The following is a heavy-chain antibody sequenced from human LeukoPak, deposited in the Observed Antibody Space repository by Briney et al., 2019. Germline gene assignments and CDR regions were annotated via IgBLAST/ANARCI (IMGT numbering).Heavy chain of an antibody. Sequence: PSETLSLTCTVSGYSISSGYFWGWIRQPPVKGLEWIGMIYHSGSTYYKPPLKSRVTISVDTSKNQFSLKLSSMTAADTAVYYCARLVGSSWYHEVLLGRDYWGQGTLVTVSS. D-gene: IGHD6-13*01. J-gene: IGHJ4*02. CDR2: IYHSGST. CDR3: ARLVGSSWYHEVLLGRDY. V-gene: IGHV4-38-2*02. CDR1: GYSISSGYF.